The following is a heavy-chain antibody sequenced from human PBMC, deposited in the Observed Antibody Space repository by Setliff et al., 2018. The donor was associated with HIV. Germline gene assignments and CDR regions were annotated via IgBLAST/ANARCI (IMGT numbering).Heavy chain of an antibody. Sequence: QPGGSLRLSCAASGFTFSTHSMSWVRQAPGKGLEWVASMKPDGSEDEYVDSVKGRFTISSTNAKDSLSLQMNSLRAEDTAVYYCARAYNVYDYRFDSSGYDYWGQGTLVTVSS. CDR3: ARAYNVYDYRFDSSGYDY. V-gene: IGHV3-7*03. CDR1: GFTFSTHS. J-gene: IGHJ4*02. CDR2: MKPDGSED. D-gene: IGHD3-22*01.